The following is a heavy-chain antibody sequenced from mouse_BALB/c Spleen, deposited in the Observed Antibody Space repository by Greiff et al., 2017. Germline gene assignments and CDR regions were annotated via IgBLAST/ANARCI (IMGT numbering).Heavy chain of an antibody. D-gene: IGHD2-10*02. CDR3: AKMYGNYGAMDY. J-gene: IGHJ4*01. CDR1: GFSLTSYG. V-gene: IGHV2-9*02. Sequence: VKLVESGPGLVAPSQSLSITCTVSGFSLTSYGVHWVRQPPGKGLEWLGVIWAGGSTNYNSALMSRLSISKDNSKSQVFLKMNSLQTDDTAMYYCAKMYGNYGAMDYWGQGTSVTVSS. CDR2: IWAGGST.